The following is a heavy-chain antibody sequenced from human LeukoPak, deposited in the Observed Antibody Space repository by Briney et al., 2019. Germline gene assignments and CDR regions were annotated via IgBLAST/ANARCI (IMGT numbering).Heavy chain of an antibody. J-gene: IGHJ4*02. V-gene: IGHV4-38-2*02. CDR1: GYSISSGYY. CDR3: ARGGSSAY. D-gene: IGHD6-6*01. CDR2: INHSGST. Sequence: SETLSLTCTVSGYSISSGYYWGWIRQPPGKGLEWIGEINHSGSTNYNPSLKSRVTISVDTSKNQFSLKLSSVTAADTAVYYCARGGSSAYWGQGTLVTVSS.